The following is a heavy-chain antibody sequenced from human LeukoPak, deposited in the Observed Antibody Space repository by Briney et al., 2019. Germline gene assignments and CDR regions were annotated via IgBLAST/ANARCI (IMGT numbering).Heavy chain of an antibody. Sequence: QPGGSLRLSCTASGFTFNNYWMHWVRQAPGKGLVWVSRINSDGSSTRYADSVKGRFTISRDNAKNTLYLQMNSLRGEDTAVYYCARALYTNYGLDPWGQGTLVTVSS. V-gene: IGHV3-74*01. CDR2: INSDGSST. CDR3: ARALYTNYGLDP. D-gene: IGHD4-11*01. J-gene: IGHJ5*02. CDR1: GFTFNNYW.